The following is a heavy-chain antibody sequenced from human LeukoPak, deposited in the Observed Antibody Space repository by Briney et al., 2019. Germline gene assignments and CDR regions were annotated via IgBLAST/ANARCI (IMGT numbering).Heavy chain of an antibody. J-gene: IGHJ4*02. CDR1: GYTFTSYG. V-gene: IGHV1-18*01. CDR2: ISAYNGDT. D-gene: IGHD5-12*01. CDR3: ARVWVSRGYGDY. Sequence: ASVKVSCKASGYTFTSYGISWVRQAPGQGLEWMGWISAYNGDTNYAQKLQGRVTMTTDTSTSTAYMELRSLRSDDTAVYYCARVWVSRGYGDYWGQGTLVTVSS.